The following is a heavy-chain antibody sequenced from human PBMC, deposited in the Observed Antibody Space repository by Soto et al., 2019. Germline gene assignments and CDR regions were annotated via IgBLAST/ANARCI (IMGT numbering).Heavy chain of an antibody. Sequence: GGSLRLSCAASGFTFSSYGMHWVRQAPGKGLEWVAVISYDGSNKYYADSVKGRFTISRDNSKNTLYLQMNSLRAEDTAVYYCAKNGMDIWGQGTTVTVSS. CDR2: ISYDGSNK. V-gene: IGHV3-30*18. J-gene: IGHJ6*02. CDR1: GFTFSSYG. CDR3: AKNGMDI.